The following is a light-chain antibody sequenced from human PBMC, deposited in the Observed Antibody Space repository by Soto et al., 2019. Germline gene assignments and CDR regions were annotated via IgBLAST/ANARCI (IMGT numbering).Light chain of an antibody. CDR3: QQLNSSPLT. Sequence: DSQLTQSPSFLSASVGDKVTITCRASQGISSYLAWYQQKPGKAPELLIHGASTLHSGVPSRFSGSESGTEFTLTISSLQPEDFATYYCQQLNSSPLTFGGGTKVDIK. CDR1: QGISSY. V-gene: IGKV1-9*01. CDR2: GAS. J-gene: IGKJ4*01.